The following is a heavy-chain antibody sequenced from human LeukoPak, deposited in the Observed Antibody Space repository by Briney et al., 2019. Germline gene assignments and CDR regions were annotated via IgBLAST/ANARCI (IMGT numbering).Heavy chain of an antibody. Sequence: PSETLSLTCTVSGGSISSYYWSWIRQPPGKGLEWIGYISYSGSTNSNPSLKSRVTISVDTSKNQFSLKLSSVTAADTAVYYCARLPYCGSASCPFDYWGQGTLVTVSS. V-gene: IGHV4-59*01. CDR3: ARLPYCGSASCPFDY. CDR2: ISYSGST. CDR1: GGSISSYY. D-gene: IGHD2-2*01. J-gene: IGHJ4*02.